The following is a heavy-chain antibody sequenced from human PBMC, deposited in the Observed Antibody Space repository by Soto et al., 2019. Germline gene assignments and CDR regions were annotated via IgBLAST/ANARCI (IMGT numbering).Heavy chain of an antibody. J-gene: IGHJ6*02. V-gene: IGHV5-51*01. CDR1: GYSFTSYW. CDR3: ARLSLDYYYDSSGYYQHYYGMDV. D-gene: IGHD3-22*01. Sequence: GESLKISCKGSGYSFTSYWIGWVRQMPGKALEWMGIIYPGDSDTRYSPSFQGQVTISADKSISTAYLQWSSLKASDTAMYYCARLSLDYYYDSSGYYQHYYGMDVWGQGTTVTVSS. CDR2: IYPGDSDT.